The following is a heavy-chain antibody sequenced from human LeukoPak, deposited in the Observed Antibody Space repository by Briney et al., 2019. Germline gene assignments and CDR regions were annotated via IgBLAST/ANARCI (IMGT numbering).Heavy chain of an antibody. J-gene: IGHJ4*02. CDR3: ARGCGLHLSPAPSYYDSRCRYFDA. CDR1: GFTFSTYW. CDR2: ISSTSTTI. V-gene: IGHV3-48*04. Sequence: GGSLRLSCAASGFTFSTYWMSWVRQAPGKGLEWISYISSTSTTIYYADSVRGRFTTSRDNAKNSLYLQMNSLRAEDTAVYYCARGCGLHLSPAPSYYDSRCRYFDAWGQGTLVTVSS. D-gene: IGHD3-22*01.